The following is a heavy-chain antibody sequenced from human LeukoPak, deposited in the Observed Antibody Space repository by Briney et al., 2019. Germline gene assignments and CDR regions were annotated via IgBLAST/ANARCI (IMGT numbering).Heavy chain of an antibody. J-gene: IGHJ4*02. CDR3: ARDPRGPDY. Sequence: GGSLRLSCAVSGFTFSRYEMSWVRQAPAKGLEWISYISPSGSTIYYVDSVKGRFITSRDNAKDSLYLQMNSLRVEDTAVYYCARDPRGPDYWGQGTLVTVSS. V-gene: IGHV3-48*03. CDR1: GFTFSRYE. CDR2: ISPSGSTI.